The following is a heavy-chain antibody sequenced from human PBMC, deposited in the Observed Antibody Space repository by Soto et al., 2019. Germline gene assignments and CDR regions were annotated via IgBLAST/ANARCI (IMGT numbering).Heavy chain of an antibody. CDR2: ISGSGGST. CDR3: ARRGSGSYYDF. J-gene: IGHJ4*02. V-gene: IGHV3-23*01. D-gene: IGHD1-26*01. Sequence: EVQLLESGGGLVQPGGSLRLSCAASGFTFSSYAMRWVRQAPVKGLEWVSAISGSGGSTYYADSVKGRFTISRDNSENTLYLKMNSLRAEDRAVYYCARRGSGSYYDFWGQGTLVTVSS. CDR1: GFTFSSYA.